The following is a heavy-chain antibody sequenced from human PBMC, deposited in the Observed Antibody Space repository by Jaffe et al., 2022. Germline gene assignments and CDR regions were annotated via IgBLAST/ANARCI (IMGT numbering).Heavy chain of an antibody. V-gene: IGHV4-59*01. Sequence: QVQLQESGPGLVKPSETLSLTCTVSGGSISSYYWSWIRQPPGKGLEWIGYIYYSGSTNYNPSLKSRVTISVDTSKNQFSLKLSSVTAADTAVYYCARARSTVAGHDAFDIWGQGTMVTVSS. CDR3: ARARSTVAGHDAFDI. D-gene: IGHD6-19*01. CDR1: GGSISSYY. J-gene: IGHJ3*02. CDR2: IYYSGST.